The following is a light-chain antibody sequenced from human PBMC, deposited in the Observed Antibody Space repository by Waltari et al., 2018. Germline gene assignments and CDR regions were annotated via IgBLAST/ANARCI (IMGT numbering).Light chain of an antibody. CDR3: QVWDSSTDHYV. CDR1: NIGSKS. CDR2: YDS. Sequence: SYVLTQPPSVRVAPGKTARITCGGNNIGSKSVYWYQQKPGLAPVLVINYDSDWPSGIPERFSGSNSGNTATLTISRVEAGDEADYYCQVWDSSTDHYVFGSGTKVTVL. V-gene: IGLV3-21*04. J-gene: IGLJ1*01.